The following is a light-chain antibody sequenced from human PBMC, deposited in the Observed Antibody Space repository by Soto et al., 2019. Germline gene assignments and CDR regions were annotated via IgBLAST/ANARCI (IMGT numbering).Light chain of an antibody. CDR3: NSYVGSNNYV. V-gene: IGLV2-8*01. J-gene: IGLJ1*01. Sequence: SALTQPPSASGSPGQSVTISCIGTASDIGRYNYVSWYQHHPGKAPKLIIYEVTKRPSGVPDRFSGSKSGNTASLTVSGLQADDEADYYCNSYVGSNNYVSGTGTKVTVL. CDR2: EVT. CDR1: ASDIGRYNY.